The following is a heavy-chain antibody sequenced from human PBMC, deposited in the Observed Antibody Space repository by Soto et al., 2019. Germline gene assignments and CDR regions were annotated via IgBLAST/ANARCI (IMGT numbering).Heavy chain of an antibody. CDR2: ISTYNGNT. J-gene: IGHJ4*02. CDR3: ARGYYDSSVPFDY. V-gene: IGHV1-18*01. CDR1: GYTLTSHG. Sequence: QVQLVQSGAEVKKPGASVKVSCKASGYTLTSHGISWVRQAPGQGLEWMGWISTYNGNTKYAQKFQERVTMTADTSTNTAHMELRSLRSDDTAMYYCARGYYDSSVPFDYWGQGTLVTVSS. D-gene: IGHD3-22*01.